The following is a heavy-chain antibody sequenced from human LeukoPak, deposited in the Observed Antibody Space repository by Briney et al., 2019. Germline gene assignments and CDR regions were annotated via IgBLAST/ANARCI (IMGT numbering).Heavy chain of an antibody. Sequence: SETLSLTCTVSGGSISSYYWSWIRQPPGKGLEWIGYIYYSGSTNYNPSLKGRVTISVDTSKNQFSLKLSSVTAADTAVYYCARDSLYCSGGSCSRNWFDPWGQGTLVTVSS. J-gene: IGHJ5*02. D-gene: IGHD2-15*01. V-gene: IGHV4-59*01. CDR3: ARDSLYCSGGSCSRNWFDP. CDR2: IYYSGST. CDR1: GGSISSYY.